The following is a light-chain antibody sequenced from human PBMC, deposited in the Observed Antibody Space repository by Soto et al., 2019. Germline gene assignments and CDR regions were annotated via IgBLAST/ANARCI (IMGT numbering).Light chain of an antibody. Sequence: QSALTQPGSVSASPGQSVTISCTGTSSNVGGYNYVSWYQQNPGKAPKLIIYDASKRPSGVPDRFSGSKSGNAASLTISGLQAEDEADYYCCSYSANYNLVFGGGTKVTVL. CDR3: CSYSANYNLV. V-gene: IGLV2-11*01. CDR2: DAS. J-gene: IGLJ2*01. CDR1: SSNVGGYNY.